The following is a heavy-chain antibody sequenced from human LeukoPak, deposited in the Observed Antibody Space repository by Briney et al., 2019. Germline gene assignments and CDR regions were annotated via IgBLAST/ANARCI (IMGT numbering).Heavy chain of an antibody. J-gene: IGHJ4*02. V-gene: IGHV3-66*01. CDR3: ARDLPLPQYSGSYGRFDC. CDR1: GFAFSSQA. Sequence: GGSLRLSCAASGFAFSSQAMGWVRQAPGKGLEWVSVTYSDGNTYYADSVKGRFTVSRDNSKNTLYLQMNSLRAEDTAVYYCARDLPLPQYSGSYGRFDCWGQGTLVTVSS. CDR2: TYSDGNT. D-gene: IGHD1-26*01.